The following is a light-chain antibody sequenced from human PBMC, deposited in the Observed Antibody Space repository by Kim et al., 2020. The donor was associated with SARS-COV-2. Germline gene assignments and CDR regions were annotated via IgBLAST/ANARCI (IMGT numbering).Light chain of an antibody. CDR3: QAWDSRTAI. V-gene: IGLV3-1*01. Sequence: SYELTQPPSVSVSPGQTASITCSGDKLGHKYTFWYQQKPGQSPVLVIFQDRKRPSGIPERFSGSISGNTATLTISGTQTLDEADYYCQAWDSRTAIFGGG. CDR2: QDR. J-gene: IGLJ2*01. CDR1: KLGHKY.